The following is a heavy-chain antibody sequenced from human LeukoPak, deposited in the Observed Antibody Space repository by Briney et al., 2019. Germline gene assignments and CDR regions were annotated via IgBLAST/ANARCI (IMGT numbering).Heavy chain of an antibody. J-gene: IGHJ4*02. CDR2: ISYDGSNK. V-gene: IGHV3-30-3*01. CDR3: AKDGRVFLNKSPPPEY. D-gene: IGHD1-14*01. Sequence: PGGSLRLSCAASGFTFSSYAMHWVRQAPGKGLEWVAVISYDGSNKYYADSVKGRFTISRDNSKNTLYLQMNSLRAGDTAVYYCAKDGRVFLNKSPPPEYWGQGTLVTVSS. CDR1: GFTFSSYA.